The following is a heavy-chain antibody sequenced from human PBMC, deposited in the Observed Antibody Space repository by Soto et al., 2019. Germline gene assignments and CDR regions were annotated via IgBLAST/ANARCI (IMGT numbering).Heavy chain of an antibody. Sequence: QVQLVESGGGVVQPGRSLRLSCAASGFTFSGYGMHWVRQAPGKGLEWVAVIWYDGSNKYYADSVKGGFTISRDNSKNTLYLQMNSLRAEDTAVYYCARDITPGYYDFWSGYAIDYWGQGTLVTVSS. J-gene: IGHJ4*02. D-gene: IGHD3-3*01. V-gene: IGHV3-33*01. CDR3: ARDITPGYYDFWSGYAIDY. CDR2: IWYDGSNK. CDR1: GFTFSGYG.